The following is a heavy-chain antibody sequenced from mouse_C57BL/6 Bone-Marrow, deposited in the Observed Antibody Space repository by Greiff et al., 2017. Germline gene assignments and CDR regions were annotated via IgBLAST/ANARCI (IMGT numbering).Heavy chain of an antibody. Sequence: QVQLQQSGAELVRPGASVKLSCKASGYTFTDYYINWVKQRPGQGLEWIARIYPGSGNTYYNEKFKGKATLTAEKSSSTAYMQLSSLTSEDSALYFCARTGNDYWGQGTTLTVSS. J-gene: IGHJ2*01. CDR1: GYTFTDYY. D-gene: IGHD4-1*01. V-gene: IGHV1-76*01. CDR3: ARTGNDY. CDR2: IYPGSGNT.